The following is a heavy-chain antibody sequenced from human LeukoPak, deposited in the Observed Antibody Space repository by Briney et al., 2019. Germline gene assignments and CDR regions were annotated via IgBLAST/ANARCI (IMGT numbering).Heavy chain of an antibody. CDR3: ARVSQSSLDAFDF. V-gene: IGHV4-59*01. Sequence: SETLSLTCTVSGAAIRGFYWSWFRQPPGKGLDWVGHISNTGTTTYNPSLKSRVTISEYMSENQFSLSLSSVTAADTAVYYCARVSQSSLDAFDFWGQGTMVTVSS. CDR1: GAAIRGFY. J-gene: IGHJ3*01. CDR2: ISNTGTT. D-gene: IGHD2-2*01.